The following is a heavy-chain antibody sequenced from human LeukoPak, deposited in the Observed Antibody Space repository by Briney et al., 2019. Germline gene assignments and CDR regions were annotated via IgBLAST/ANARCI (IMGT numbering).Heavy chain of an antibody. Sequence: GGSLRLSCAASGFTFSSYAMHWVRQAPGKGLEWVAVISYDGSNKYYADSVKGRFTISRDNSKNTLYLQMNSLRAEDTAVYYCASSGGINWFDPWGQGTLVTVSS. D-gene: IGHD2-15*01. V-gene: IGHV3-30-3*01. J-gene: IGHJ5*02. CDR2: ISYDGSNK. CDR1: GFTFSSYA. CDR3: ASSGGINWFDP.